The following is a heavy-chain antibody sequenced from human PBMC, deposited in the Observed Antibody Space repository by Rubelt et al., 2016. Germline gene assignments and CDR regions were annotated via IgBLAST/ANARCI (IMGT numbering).Heavy chain of an antibody. CDR3: SKLPRYSATSYLGY. J-gene: IGHJ4*02. V-gene: IGHV4-39*01. Sequence: QLQLQESGPELLKPSETLSLPCTVSGDSITTTGHYWGWIRQSPGKGLEWIGIIYYRGTTEYSPSLKSRLTLSVDRPNNQFSLTLTAVPAADTATYYSSKLPRYSATSYLGYRCRGIQITVSS. D-gene: IGHD4-11*01. CDR1: GDSITTTGHY. CDR2: IYYRGTT.